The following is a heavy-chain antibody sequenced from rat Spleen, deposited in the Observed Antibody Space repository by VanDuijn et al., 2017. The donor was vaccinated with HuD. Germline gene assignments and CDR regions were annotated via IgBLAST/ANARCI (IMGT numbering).Heavy chain of an antibody. J-gene: IGHJ3*01. V-gene: IGHV5-29*01. CDR2: ISYDGSST. CDR3: ASSIRRVPLGN. D-gene: IGHD1-11*01. CDR1: GFTFSDYY. Sequence: EVQLVESDGGLVQPGRSLKLSCAASGFTFSDYYMAWVRQAPTKGLEWVATISYDGSSTYYRDSVKGRFTISRDNAKSTLYLQMDSLRSEDTATYYCASSIRRVPLGNWGQGTLVTVSS.